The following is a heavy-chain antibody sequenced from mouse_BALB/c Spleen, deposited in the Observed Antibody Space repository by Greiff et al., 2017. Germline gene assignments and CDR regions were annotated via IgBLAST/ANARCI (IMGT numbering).Heavy chain of an antibody. Sequence: VQLQQSGAGLEKPGASVKLSCKASGYTFTEYIIHWVKQRSGQGLEWIGWFYPGSGSIKYNEKFKDKATLTADKSSSTVYMELSRLTSEDSAVYFCARHEDGGITTRYYAMDYWGQGTSVTVSS. V-gene: IGHV1-62-2*01. CDR2: FYPGSGSI. J-gene: IGHJ4*01. CDR3: ARHEDGGITTRYYAMDY. CDR1: GYTFTEYI. D-gene: IGHD2-4*01.